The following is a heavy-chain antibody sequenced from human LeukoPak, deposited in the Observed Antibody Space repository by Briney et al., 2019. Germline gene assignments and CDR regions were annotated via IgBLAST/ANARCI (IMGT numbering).Heavy chain of an antibody. V-gene: IGHV4-4*07. Sequence: PSETLSLTCTVSGGSISSYYWSWIRQPAGKGLEWIGRIYTSGSTGYNPSLKSRVTMSVDTSKNQFSLKLSSVTAADTAVYYCARHVSEDCSGGSCYSRFDYWGQGTLVTVSS. CDR2: IYTSGST. D-gene: IGHD2-15*01. CDR3: ARHVSEDCSGGSCYSRFDY. J-gene: IGHJ4*02. CDR1: GGSISSYY.